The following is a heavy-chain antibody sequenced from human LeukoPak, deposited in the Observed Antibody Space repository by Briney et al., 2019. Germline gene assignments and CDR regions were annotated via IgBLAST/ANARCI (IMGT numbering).Heavy chain of an antibody. J-gene: IGHJ4*02. CDR1: GFTFSSYA. CDR2: VSGSGDST. D-gene: IGHD1-26*01. V-gene: IGHV3-23*01. Sequence: PGGSLRLSCAASGFTFSSYAMSWVRQAPGKGLEWVSTVSGSGDSTWYADSVKGRFTISRDNSKNTLYLQMNSLRAEDTAVHYCARYSGSYYYFDYWGQGTLVTVSS. CDR3: ARYSGSYYYFDY.